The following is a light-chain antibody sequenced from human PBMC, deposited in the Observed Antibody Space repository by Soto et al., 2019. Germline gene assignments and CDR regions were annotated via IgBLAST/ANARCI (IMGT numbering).Light chain of an antibody. CDR2: VAS. V-gene: IGKV1D-16*01. CDR3: QQYNIYPLT. Sequence: DVQMTQSPSSLSESVGDRVTITCRASQDINSWLAWYQQKPGKAPKSLIYVASSLQTGVPLRFSGSGSGTVFTLTISSLQPEDSATYYCQQYNIYPLTFGGGTKVEIK. CDR1: QDINSW. J-gene: IGKJ4*01.